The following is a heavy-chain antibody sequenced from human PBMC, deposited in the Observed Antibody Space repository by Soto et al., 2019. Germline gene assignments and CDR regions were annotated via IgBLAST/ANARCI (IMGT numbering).Heavy chain of an antibody. CDR1: GGTFSSYA. Sequence: SVKVSFKACGGTFSSYAISWLRQAPGQGLEWMGGIIPIFGTANYAQKFQGRVTITADESTSTAYMELSSLRSEDTAVYYCARGRTGDDFWSGYWGQGTLVTVPS. D-gene: IGHD3-3*01. CDR3: ARGRTGDDFWSGY. J-gene: IGHJ4*02. CDR2: IIPIFGTA. V-gene: IGHV1-69*13.